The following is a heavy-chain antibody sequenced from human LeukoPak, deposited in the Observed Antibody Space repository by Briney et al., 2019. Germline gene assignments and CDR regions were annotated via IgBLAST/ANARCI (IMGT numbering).Heavy chain of an antibody. CDR1: GFTFSSYA. CDR2: ISYDGSNK. CDR3: AKGPVYDSNGHSFDY. J-gene: IGHJ4*02. V-gene: IGHV3-30-3*01. D-gene: IGHD3-22*01. Sequence: PGGSLRLSCAASGFTFSSYAMHWVRQAPGKGLEWVAVISYDGSNKYYADSVKGRFTISRDNSKNTLYLQMNSLRAEDTAVYYCAKGPVYDSNGHSFDYWGQGTLVAVSS.